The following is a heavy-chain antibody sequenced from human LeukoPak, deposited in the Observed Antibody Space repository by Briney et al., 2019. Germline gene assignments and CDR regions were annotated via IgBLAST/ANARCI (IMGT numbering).Heavy chain of an antibody. Sequence: ASVKVSCKASGYTFTSYDINWVRQATGQGLEWMGWMSPNSGNTGYAQKFQGRVTMTRNTSISTAYMELSSLRSEDTAVYYCARYCSSTSCRSLYYYYYYGMDVWGQGTTVTVSS. V-gene: IGHV1-8*01. CDR1: GYTFTSYD. CDR3: ARYCSSTSCRSLYYYYYYGMDV. CDR2: MSPNSGNT. D-gene: IGHD2-2*01. J-gene: IGHJ6*02.